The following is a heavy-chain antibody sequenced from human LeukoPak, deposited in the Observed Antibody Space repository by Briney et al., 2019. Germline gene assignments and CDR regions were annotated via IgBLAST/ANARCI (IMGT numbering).Heavy chain of an antibody. J-gene: IGHJ4*02. V-gene: IGHV3-21*01. Sequence: GGSLRLSCAASGFTFSSYSMNWVRQAPGKGLEWVSSISSSSSYIYYADSVKGRFTISRDNAKNSLYLQMNSLRAEDTAVYYCARDGAAAGNRLFDYWGQGTVVTVSS. CDR1: GFTFSSYS. D-gene: IGHD6-13*01. CDR3: ARDGAAAGNRLFDY. CDR2: ISSSSSYI.